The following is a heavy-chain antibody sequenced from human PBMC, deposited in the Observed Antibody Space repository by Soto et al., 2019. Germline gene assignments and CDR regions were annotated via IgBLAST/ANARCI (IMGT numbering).Heavy chain of an antibody. V-gene: IGHV4-30-4*01. CDR3: ARGDSSGYLPPY. CDR1: SGSISSGDYY. CDR2: IYSSGST. D-gene: IGHD3-22*01. Sequence: QVQLQESGPGLVKPSQTLSLTCTVSSGSISSGDYYWNWIRQPPGKGLEWIGYIYSSGSTYYNPSLKSRLTISRDTSKNQFSLKLSSVTAADTAVYYCARGDSSGYLPPYWGQGTLVTVSS. J-gene: IGHJ4*02.